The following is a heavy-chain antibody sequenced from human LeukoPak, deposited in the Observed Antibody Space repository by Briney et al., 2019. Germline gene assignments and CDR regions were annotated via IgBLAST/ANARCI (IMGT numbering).Heavy chain of an antibody. V-gene: IGHV4-38-2*02. J-gene: IGHJ3*02. CDR3: ARGRRGSYGDDAFDI. D-gene: IGHD1-26*01. CDR1: GYSISSGYY. CDR2: IYHTGST. Sequence: SETLSLTCTVSGYSISSGYYWGWIRQPPGKGLEWIGYIYHTGSTYHNPSLKSRVTISVDTSKNQFSLKLSSVTAADTAVYYCARGRRGSYGDDAFDIWGQGTMVTVSS.